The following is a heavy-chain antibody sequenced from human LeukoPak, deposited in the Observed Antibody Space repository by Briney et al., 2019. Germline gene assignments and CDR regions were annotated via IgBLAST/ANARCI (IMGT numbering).Heavy chain of an antibody. D-gene: IGHD3-3*01. CDR3: SRDDFWSDSRPTHGVDV. CDR1: GASISDGDCY. Sequence: PSQTPSLTCTVSGASISDGDCYWNWIRQPPGKGLEWIGYIYSSGSIYYNASLKSRVTISVDTSKNQFSLNLRSVTAADTAVYYCSRDDFWSDSRPTHGVDVWGQGTTVIVSS. CDR2: IYSSGSI. V-gene: IGHV4-30-4*01. J-gene: IGHJ6*02.